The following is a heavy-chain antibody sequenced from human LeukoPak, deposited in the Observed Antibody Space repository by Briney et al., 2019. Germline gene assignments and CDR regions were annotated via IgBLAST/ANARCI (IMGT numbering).Heavy chain of an antibody. J-gene: IGHJ4*02. D-gene: IGHD1-26*01. CDR3: ARESSGSYDY. V-gene: IGHV3-53*01. Sequence: PGGSLRLSCAASGFTVSSNYMSWVRQAPGKGLEWASVIYSGGSTYYADSVKGRFTISRDNSKNTLYLQMNSLRAEDTAVYYCARESSGSYDYWGQGTLVTVSS. CDR2: IYSGGST. CDR1: GFTVSSNY.